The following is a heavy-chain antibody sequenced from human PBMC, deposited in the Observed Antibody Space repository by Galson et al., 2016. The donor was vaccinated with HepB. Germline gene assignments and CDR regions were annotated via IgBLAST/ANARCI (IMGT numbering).Heavy chain of an antibody. V-gene: IGHV1-69*13. D-gene: IGHD3-10*01. CDR3: ARDTMVRGAKVDY. J-gene: IGHJ4*02. CDR1: GDTFSTYA. CDR2: IIPIFGTT. Sequence: SVKVPCKASGDTFSTYAISWVRQTPGQGPEWMGGIIPIFGTTNYAQRFQGRVMITADESTSTAYMELSSLRSEDTAVYYCARDTMVRGAKVDYWGQGTLVTVSS.